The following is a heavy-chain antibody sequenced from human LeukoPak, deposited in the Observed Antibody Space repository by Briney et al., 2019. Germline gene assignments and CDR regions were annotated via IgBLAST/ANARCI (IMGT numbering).Heavy chain of an antibody. CDR1: GFTFSNYG. CDR2: ITGSGGST. Sequence: PGGSLRLSCAASGFTFSNYGLSWVRQAPGKGLEWVSGITGSGGSTYYADSVKGRFTISRDNSKNTLYLQMNSLREEDTAVFYCAKDQPSCNNGVCYPGVFDYWGQGTLVTVSS. D-gene: IGHD2-8*01. CDR3: AKDQPSCNNGVCYPGVFDY. V-gene: IGHV3-23*01. J-gene: IGHJ4*02.